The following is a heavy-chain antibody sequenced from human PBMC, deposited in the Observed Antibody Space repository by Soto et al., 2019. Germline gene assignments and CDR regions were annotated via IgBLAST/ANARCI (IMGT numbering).Heavy chain of an antibody. CDR1: EDSSIKNNCY. CDR3: ARFVLPATRHPDFDF. D-gene: IGHD2-15*01. J-gene: IGHJ4*02. V-gene: IGHV4-39*01. CDR2: IYYLGNT. Sequence: PSPTPSVTWSFSEDSSIKNNCYLGWDSRPPGKGLDWIGNIYYLGNTFYNPSLRSRVTISADTSKNQFSLNLSSVTAADTAVYYCARFVLPATRHPDFDFRGQGTLVTVSS.